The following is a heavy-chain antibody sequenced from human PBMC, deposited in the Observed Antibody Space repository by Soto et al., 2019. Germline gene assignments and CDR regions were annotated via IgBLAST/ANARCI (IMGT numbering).Heavy chain of an antibody. D-gene: IGHD2-2*01. CDR2: IKQDGSEK. V-gene: IGHV3-7*01. J-gene: IGHJ6*03. CDR3: ARMGSTSWPIYYYYYYMDV. Sequence: GGSLRLSCAASGFTFSSYWMSWVRQAPGKGLEWVANIKQDGSEKYYVDSVKGRFTISRDNAKNSLYLQMNSLRAEDTAVYYCARMGSTSWPIYYYYYYMDVWGKGTTVTVSS. CDR1: GFTFSSYW.